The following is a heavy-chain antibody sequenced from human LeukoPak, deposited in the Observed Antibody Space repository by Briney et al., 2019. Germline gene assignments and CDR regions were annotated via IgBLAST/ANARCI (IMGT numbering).Heavy chain of an antibody. CDR3: ARDLRYTGDV. V-gene: IGHV4-34*12. Sequence: SETLSLTCAVYGGSFSGYYWGWIRQPPGKGLEWIGSIFYSGNTYDNPSLKCRVTISVDTSKNQFSLKLNSVTAADTAVYYCARDLRYTGDVWGKGTTVTVSS. J-gene: IGHJ6*04. CDR2: IFYSGNT. D-gene: IGHD1-14*01. CDR1: GGSFSGYY.